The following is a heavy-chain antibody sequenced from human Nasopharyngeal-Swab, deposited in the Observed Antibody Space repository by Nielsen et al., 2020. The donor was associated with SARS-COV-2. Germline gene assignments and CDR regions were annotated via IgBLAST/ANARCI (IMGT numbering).Heavy chain of an antibody. CDR2: IYSGGST. J-gene: IGHJ4*02. CDR3: ARDAGSSWYSWDFDY. CDR1: GFTFNKYG. Sequence: GGSLRLSCEASGFTFNKYGMSWVRQAPGKGLEWVSVIYSGGSTYYADSVKGRFTISRDNSKNTLYLQMNSLRAEDTAVYYCARDAGSSWYSWDFDYWGQGTLVTVSS. D-gene: IGHD6-13*01. V-gene: IGHV3-53*01.